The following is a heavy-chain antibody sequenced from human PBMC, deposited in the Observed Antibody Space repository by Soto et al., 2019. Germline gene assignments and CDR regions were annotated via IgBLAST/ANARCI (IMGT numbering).Heavy chain of an antibody. CDR3: ARDKEYSGYAPGWFDP. V-gene: IGHV1-69*13. CDR1: GGTFSSYA. Sequence: SVKVSCKASGGTFSSYAISWVRQAPGQGLEWMGGIIPIFGTANYAQKFQGRVTITADESTSTAYMELSSLRSGDTAVYYCARDKEYSGYAPGWFDPWGQGTLVTVSS. J-gene: IGHJ5*02. CDR2: IIPIFGTA. D-gene: IGHD5-12*01.